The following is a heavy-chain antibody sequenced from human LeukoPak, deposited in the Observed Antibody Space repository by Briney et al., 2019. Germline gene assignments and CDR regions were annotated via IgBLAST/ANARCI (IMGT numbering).Heavy chain of an antibody. CDR2: INHSGST. CDR3: ARRTNNGVVKGDWYFDL. CDR1: GGSFSGYY. Sequence: PSETLSLTCAVYGGSFSGYYWSWIRQPPGKGLEWIGEINHSGSTNYNPSLKSRVTISVDTSKNQFSLKLSSVTAADTAVYYCARRTNNGVVKGDWYFDLWGRGALVTVSS. V-gene: IGHV4-34*01. D-gene: IGHD3-10*01. J-gene: IGHJ2*01.